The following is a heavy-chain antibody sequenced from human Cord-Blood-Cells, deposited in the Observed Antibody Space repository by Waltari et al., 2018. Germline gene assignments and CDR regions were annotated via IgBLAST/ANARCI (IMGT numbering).Heavy chain of an antibody. CDR1: GYTFTSYD. CDR3: ATLPSVSSWYYYGMDV. CDR2: INPNSGNT. Sequence: QVQLVQSGAEVKKPGASVKVSCKASGYTFTSYDINWVRQATGQGLEWMGWINPNSGNTGYAQKFQGRVTMTRNTSISTAYMELSSLRSEDTAVYYCATLPSVSSWYYYGMDVWGQGTTVTVSS. D-gene: IGHD6-13*01. V-gene: IGHV1-8*01. J-gene: IGHJ6*02.